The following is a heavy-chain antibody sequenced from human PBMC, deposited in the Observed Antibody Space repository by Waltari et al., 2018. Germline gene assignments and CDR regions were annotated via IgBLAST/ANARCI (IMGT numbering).Heavy chain of an antibody. D-gene: IGHD3-10*01. Sequence: QVHLVESGGGVVQPGRSLRLSFAASGFPFSTFGMHWVRQAPGKGLEWVVLVWFDGSQQYYADSVRGRFTISRDNSKRVLYLDMGSLRADDTAIYYCAKDAFGNTYLDYWGQGTLVTVSS. V-gene: IGHV3-33*06. CDR1: GFPFSTFG. CDR3: AKDAFGNTYLDY. J-gene: IGHJ4*02. CDR2: VWFDGSQQ.